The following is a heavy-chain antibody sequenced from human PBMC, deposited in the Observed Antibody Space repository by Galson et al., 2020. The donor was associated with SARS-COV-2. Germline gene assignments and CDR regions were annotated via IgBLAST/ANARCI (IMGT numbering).Heavy chain of an antibody. Sequence: SETLSLTCAVFGGSLSDHYWTWIRQSPGKGLDWIGEINHLGSTNYNPSLNSRLVMSVDTSKNQFSLSLNFVTAADTAVYYCARRVLAYDTAHPYWDFDRLGRCARVTVAP. CDR3: ARRVLAYDTAHPYWDFDR. CDR1: GGSLSDHY. J-gene: IGHJ2*01. CDR2: INHLGST. V-gene: IGHV4-34*01. D-gene: IGHD2-21*01.